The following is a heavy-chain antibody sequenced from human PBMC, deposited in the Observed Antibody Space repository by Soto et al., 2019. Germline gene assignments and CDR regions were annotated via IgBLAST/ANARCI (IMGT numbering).Heavy chain of an antibody. CDR2: INHSGST. CDR1: GGSFSGYY. CDR3: ARNRVEYYDSSGYIDY. D-gene: IGHD3-22*01. V-gene: IGHV4-34*09. Sequence: SETLSLTCAVYGGSFSGYYWSWIRQPPGKGLEWIGEINHSGSTYYNPSLKSRVTISVDTSKNQFSLKLSSVTAADTAVYYCARNRVEYYDSSGYIDYWGQGTLVTVSS. J-gene: IGHJ4*02.